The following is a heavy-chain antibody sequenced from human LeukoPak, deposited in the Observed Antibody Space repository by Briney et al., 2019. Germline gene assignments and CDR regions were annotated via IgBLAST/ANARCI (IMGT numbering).Heavy chain of an antibody. V-gene: IGHV4-39*01. CDR3: ARHRWDYGDEKGFDY. CDR2: IYYSGST. J-gene: IGHJ4*02. CDR1: GGSISSSSYY. Sequence: SETLSLTCTVSGGSISSSSYYWGWIRQPPGRGLEWIVSIYYSGSTYYNPSLKSRVTISVDTSKNQFSLKLSSVTAADTAVYYCARHRWDYGDEKGFDYWGQGTLVAVSS. D-gene: IGHD4-17*01.